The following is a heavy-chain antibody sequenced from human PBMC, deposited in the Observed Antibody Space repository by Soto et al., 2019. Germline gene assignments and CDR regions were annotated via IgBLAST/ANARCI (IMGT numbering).Heavy chain of an antibody. Sequence: GGSLRLSCTASGFTFSNYGMNWVRQAPGKGLEWVSYITGSSSPIYYADSVKGRFTISRDNAKNSLYLQMNSLRDEDTGVYFCARGRKFWNGKNLSNNNWFDPWGQGTLVTVSS. V-gene: IGHV3-48*02. D-gene: IGHD3-3*01. CDR1: GFTFSNYG. CDR2: ITGSSSPI. J-gene: IGHJ5*02. CDR3: ARGRKFWNGKNLSNNNWFDP.